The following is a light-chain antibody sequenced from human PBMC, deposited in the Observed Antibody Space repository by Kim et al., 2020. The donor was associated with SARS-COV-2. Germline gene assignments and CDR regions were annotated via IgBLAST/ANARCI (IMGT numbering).Light chain of an antibody. V-gene: IGLV3-1*01. Sequence: SVSPGQTASITCSGDKLGDKYVCWYQQKPGQSPVLVIYEESKRPSGIPERFSGSNSGNTATLTMSGTQAMDEADYYCQAWGSSTVVFGGGTQLTVL. CDR3: QAWGSSTVV. CDR2: EES. J-gene: IGLJ2*01. CDR1: KLGDKY.